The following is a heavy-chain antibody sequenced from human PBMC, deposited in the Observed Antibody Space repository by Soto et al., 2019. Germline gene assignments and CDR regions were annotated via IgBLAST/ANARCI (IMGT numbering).Heavy chain of an antibody. J-gene: IGHJ6*04. CDR2: INPSGGST. V-gene: IGHV1-46*01. CDR3: ARGTLCFETGGVNSSYYGMEG. Sequence: ASVKVSCKASGYTFTSYYMHWVRQAPGQGLEWMGIINPSGGSTSYAQKFQGRVTMTRDTSTSTVYMELSSLRSEDTAVYYCARGTLCFETGGVNSSYYGMEGGDKGNRIT. CDR1: GYTFTSYY. D-gene: IGHD2-8*02.